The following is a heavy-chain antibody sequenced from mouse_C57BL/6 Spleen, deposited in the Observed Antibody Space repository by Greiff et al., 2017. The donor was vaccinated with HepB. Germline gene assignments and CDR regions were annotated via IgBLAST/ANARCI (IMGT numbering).Heavy chain of an antibody. V-gene: IGHV1-76*01. CDR3: ARSTIVTTSAWFAY. CDR2: IYPGSGNT. CDR1: GYTFTDYY. J-gene: IGHJ3*01. D-gene: IGHD2-5*01. Sequence: QVQLQQSGAELVRPGASVKLSCKASGYTFTDYYINWVKQRPGQGLEWIARIYPGSGNTYYNEKFKGKATLTAEKSSSTAYMQLSSLTSEDSAVYFCARSTIVTTSAWFAYWGQGTLVTVSA.